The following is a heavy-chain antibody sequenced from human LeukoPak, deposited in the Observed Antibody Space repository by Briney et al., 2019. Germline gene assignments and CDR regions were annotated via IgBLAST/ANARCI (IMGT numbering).Heavy chain of an antibody. CDR1: GFTVSSNY. D-gene: IGHD5-18*01. CDR2: IYSGGST. Sequence: GGSLRLSCAASGFTVSSNYMSWVRQAPGKGLEWVSVIYSGGSTYYADSVEGRFTISRHNSKNTLYLQMNSLRAEDTAVYYCARTDTAMVTGLGMDVWGQGTTVTVSS. V-gene: IGHV3-53*04. J-gene: IGHJ6*02. CDR3: ARTDTAMVTGLGMDV.